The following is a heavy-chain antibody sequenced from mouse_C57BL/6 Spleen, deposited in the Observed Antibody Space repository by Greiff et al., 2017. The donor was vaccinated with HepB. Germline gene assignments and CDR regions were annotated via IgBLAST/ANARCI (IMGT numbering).Heavy chain of an antibody. V-gene: IGHV10-1*01. CDR3: VRQSYGNYVGYFDV. D-gene: IGHD2-1*01. J-gene: IGHJ1*03. Sequence: EVQLVESGGGLVQPKGSLKLSCAASGFSFNTYAMNWVRQAPGKGLEWVARIRSKSNNYATYYADSVKDRFTISRDDSESMLYLQMNNLKTEDTAMYYCVRQSYGNYVGYFDVWGTGTTVTVSS. CDR2: IRSKSNNYAT. CDR1: GFSFNTYA.